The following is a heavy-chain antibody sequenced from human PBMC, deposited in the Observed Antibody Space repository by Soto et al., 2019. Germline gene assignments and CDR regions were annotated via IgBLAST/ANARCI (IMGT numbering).Heavy chain of an antibody. Sequence: QVQLVQSVAELKKPGASVKVSCKASGYTFTHYGITWVRQAPGQGLEWMGWINSFSGDTNYPQKLQGRRPMTTDTATNTVYMELRNLRSDDAAVYYCARDLHSGGKYWYFDIWGRGTLVTVSS. D-gene: IGHD2-15*01. CDR2: INSFSGDT. V-gene: IGHV1-18*01. J-gene: IGHJ2*01. CDR3: ARDLHSGGKYWYFDI. CDR1: GYTFTHYG.